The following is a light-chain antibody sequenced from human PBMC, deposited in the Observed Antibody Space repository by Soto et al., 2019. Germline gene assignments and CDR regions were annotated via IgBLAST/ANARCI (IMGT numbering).Light chain of an antibody. V-gene: IGKV3-20*01. CDR2: GAS. CDR1: QSVSGSF. CDR3: QQYDSSPRT. Sequence: PGESVPLSCRASQSVSGSFLTWYQQKPGQAPRLLTYGASTRATGIPARFSGSGSGTDFTLTINRLEPEDFAVYYCQQYDSSPRTFGQGTKVDIK. J-gene: IGKJ1*01.